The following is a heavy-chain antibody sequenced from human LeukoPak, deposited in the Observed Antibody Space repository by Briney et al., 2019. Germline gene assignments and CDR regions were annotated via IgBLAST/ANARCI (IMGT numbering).Heavy chain of an antibody. CDR1: GYSFTNYW. D-gene: IGHD3-16*01. Sequence: PGESLKISCKGSGYSFTNYWIGWVRQMPGKGLEWMGIIHPGDSDTRYRPSFQGQVTISADKSISTAYLQWSSLKASDTAMYYCARLWSLVGEVDYWGQGTLVTVSS. CDR2: IHPGDSDT. J-gene: IGHJ4*02. V-gene: IGHV5-51*01. CDR3: ARLWSLVGEVDY.